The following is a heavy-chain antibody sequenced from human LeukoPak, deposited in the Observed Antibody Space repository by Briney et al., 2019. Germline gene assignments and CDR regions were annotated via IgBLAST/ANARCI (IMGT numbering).Heavy chain of an antibody. CDR1: GFTFSSYA. Sequence: QPGGSLRLSCAASGFTFSSYAMSWVRQAPGKGLEWVSAISGSGGSTYYADSVKGRFTISRDNSKNTLYLHMETLRANDSAVYYCTKDRKYDFWSGYDYWGQGTLVTVSS. V-gene: IGHV3-23*01. D-gene: IGHD3-3*01. CDR3: TKDRKYDFWSGYDY. J-gene: IGHJ4*02. CDR2: ISGSGGST.